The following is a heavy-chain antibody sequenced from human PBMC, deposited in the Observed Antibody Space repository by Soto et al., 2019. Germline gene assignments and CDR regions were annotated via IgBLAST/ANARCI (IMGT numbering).Heavy chain of an antibody. CDR2: ITGTSSTT. V-gene: IGHV3-23*01. D-gene: IGHD1-26*01. CDR1: GVTFSSYA. J-gene: IGHJ4*02. CDR3: AKREGGLAYYFDH. Sequence: GGSLGLSCAASGVTFSSYAMSWVRQAPGKGLEWVSGITGTSSTTYYADSVKGRFTISRDYSKNTLYLQMNSLRAEDTAIYYCAKREGGLAYYFDHWGQGTLVTVSS.